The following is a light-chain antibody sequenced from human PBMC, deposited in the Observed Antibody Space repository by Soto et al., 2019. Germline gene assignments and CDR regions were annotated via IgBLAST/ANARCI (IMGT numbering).Light chain of an antibody. Sequence: IQLTQSPSSLSASVGDRVTVTCRASRGISSFLAWYQLKPGKAPKLLIYGASNLQSGVPSRLSGSGSGTDFTLTISSLQPEDFATYYCQQTYTTPVFGQGTRLEIK. V-gene: IGKV1-39*01. CDR3: QQTYTTPV. CDR1: RGISSF. J-gene: IGKJ5*01. CDR2: GAS.